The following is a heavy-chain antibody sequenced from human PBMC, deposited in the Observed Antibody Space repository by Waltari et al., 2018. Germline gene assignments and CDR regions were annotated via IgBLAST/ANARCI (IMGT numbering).Heavy chain of an antibody. CDR2: INHSGST. V-gene: IGHV4-34*01. Sequence: QVQLQQWGAGLLKPSETLSLTCAVYGGSFSGYYWSWIRQPPGKGLEWIGEINHSGSTNYNPALKGRVTRSVDTSKNQFSLKLSSVTAADTAVYYCARNRVATVYYYYGMDVWGQGTTVTVSS. D-gene: IGHD4-17*01. J-gene: IGHJ6*02. CDR1: GGSFSGYY. CDR3: ARNRVATVYYYYGMDV.